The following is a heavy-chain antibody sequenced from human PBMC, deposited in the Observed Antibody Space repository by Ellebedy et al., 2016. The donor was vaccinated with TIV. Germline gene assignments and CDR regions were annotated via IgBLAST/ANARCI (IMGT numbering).Heavy chain of an antibody. CDR2: VDHGGGNT. Sequence: GGSLRLSCAASGFIFSSYAMTWVRQAPGKGLEWVASVDHGGGNTYYAGSVEGRFTISSDNSKSVMYLQLDGLRAEDTAIYYCARYFDWLSLMHYFDYWGQGTLVTVSS. D-gene: IGHD3-9*01. CDR1: GFIFSSYA. V-gene: IGHV3-23*01. J-gene: IGHJ4*02. CDR3: ARYFDWLSLMHYFDY.